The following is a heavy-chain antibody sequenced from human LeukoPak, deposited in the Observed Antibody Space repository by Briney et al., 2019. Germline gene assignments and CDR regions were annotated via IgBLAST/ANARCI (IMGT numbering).Heavy chain of an antibody. Sequence: PGGSLRLSCAASGFTFTNAWMNWVRQPPGKGLEWIGEINHSGSTNYNPSLKSRVTISVDTSKNQFSLKLSSVTAADTAVYYCARGRDSSGYYYSFTEYFQHWGQGTLVTVSS. CDR1: GFTFTNAW. V-gene: IGHV4-34*01. D-gene: IGHD3-22*01. CDR3: ARGRDSSGYYYSFTEYFQH. CDR2: INHSGST. J-gene: IGHJ1*01.